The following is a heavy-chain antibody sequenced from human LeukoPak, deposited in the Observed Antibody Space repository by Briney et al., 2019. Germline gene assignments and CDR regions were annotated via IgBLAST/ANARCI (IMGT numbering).Heavy chain of an antibody. Sequence: SETLSLNCTVTGGSNRCYYWIWIRQPPCKALDPSGYIYYSGSTNYSPSLKSRVTISVDTSKNQFSLKLSSVTAADTAVYYCARGTGSSSWYLFDYWGQGTLVTVSS. CDR3: ARGTGSSSWYLFDY. CDR2: IYYSGST. D-gene: IGHD6-13*01. V-gene: IGHV4-59*01. J-gene: IGHJ4*02. CDR1: GGSNRCYY.